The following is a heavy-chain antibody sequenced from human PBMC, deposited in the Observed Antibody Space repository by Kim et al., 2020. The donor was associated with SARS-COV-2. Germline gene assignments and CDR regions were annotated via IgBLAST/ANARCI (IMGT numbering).Heavy chain of an antibody. J-gene: IGHJ4*02. D-gene: IGHD3-3*01. V-gene: IGHV4-59*01. CDR3: ARVGNHYYDFWSGPYDY. Sequence: HKSRVTISVDTSKNQFSLKLSSVTAADTAVYYCARVGNHYYDFWSGPYDYWGQGTLVTVSS.